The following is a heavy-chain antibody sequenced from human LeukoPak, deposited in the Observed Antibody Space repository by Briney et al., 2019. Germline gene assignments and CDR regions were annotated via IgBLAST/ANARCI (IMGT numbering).Heavy chain of an antibody. CDR3: ARSGDLYYYHYTMDV. J-gene: IGHJ6*04. CDR1: GFTFSSYD. CDR2: ISYDGSNK. Sequence: GRSLRLSCAASGFTFSSYDMHWVRQAPGKGLEWVAFISYDGSNKYYTDSVKGRFTISRDNSKNTLYLQMDSLRAEDTTVYYCARSGDLYYYHYTMDVWGEGTTVTVSS. V-gene: IGHV3-30*19. D-gene: IGHD4-17*01.